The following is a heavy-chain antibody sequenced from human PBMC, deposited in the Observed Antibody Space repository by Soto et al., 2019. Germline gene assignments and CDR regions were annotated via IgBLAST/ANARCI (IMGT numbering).Heavy chain of an antibody. Sequence: PGGSLRLSCAASGFTFEAYSLHWVRQLPGKGLEWVAGISGDSGSSGYADSVRGRFTVSRDNAKNSLFLQMSSLSPEDTALYHCTKRRSARPGFDAFDLWGQGTMVTVSS. CDR3: TKRRSARPGFDAFDL. V-gene: IGHV3-9*01. J-gene: IGHJ3*01. CDR1: GFTFEAYS. CDR2: ISGDSGSS.